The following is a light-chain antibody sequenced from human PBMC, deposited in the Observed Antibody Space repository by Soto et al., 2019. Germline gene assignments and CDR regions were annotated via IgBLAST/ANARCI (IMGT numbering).Light chain of an antibody. V-gene: IGLV2-14*01. CDR3: SSYKSSSTLDV. J-gene: IGLJ1*01. CDR1: SSDVGGYNN. Sequence: QSVLTQPASVSGSPGQSITISCTGTSSDVGGYNNVSWYQQHPGKAPKLMIYDVSNRPSGVSNRFSGSKSGNTASLTISGLQAEDEADHYCSSYKSSSTLDVFGTGTKVTVL. CDR2: DVS.